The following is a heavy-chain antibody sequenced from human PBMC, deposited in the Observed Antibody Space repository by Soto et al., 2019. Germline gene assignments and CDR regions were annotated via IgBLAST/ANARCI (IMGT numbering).Heavy chain of an antibody. Sequence: GGSLRLSCAASGFTFSSYAVSWVRQAPGKGLEWVSTISGTGGSTKYADSVKGRFTISRDNSNNALYLQMNSLRAEDTAVYYCAKGLVIRELPNVPFDYWGQGTLVTV. CDR3: AKGLVIRELPNVPFDY. D-gene: IGHD1-26*01. CDR2: ISGTGGST. J-gene: IGHJ4*02. V-gene: IGHV3-23*01. CDR1: GFTFSSYA.